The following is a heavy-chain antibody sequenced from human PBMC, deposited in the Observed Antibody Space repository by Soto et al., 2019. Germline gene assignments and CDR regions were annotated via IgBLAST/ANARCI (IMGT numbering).Heavy chain of an antibody. J-gene: IGHJ3*02. CDR2: INPNSGGT. Sequence: ASVKVSCKASGYTFTGYYMHWVRQAPGQGLEWMGWINPNSGGTNYAQKFQGWVTMTRDTSINTAYMELSRLRSDDTAVYYCATRAGIAADDAFDIWGQGTMVTVSS. V-gene: IGHV1-2*04. CDR3: ATRAGIAADDAFDI. CDR1: GYTFTGYY. D-gene: IGHD6-13*01.